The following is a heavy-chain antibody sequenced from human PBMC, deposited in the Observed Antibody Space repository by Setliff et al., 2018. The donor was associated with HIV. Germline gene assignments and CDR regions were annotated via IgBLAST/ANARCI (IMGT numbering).Heavy chain of an antibody. Sequence: PSETLSLTCTVSGDSINSGSYYWTGIRQPAGKGLDWIGHLFPGGSPNYNPSLKSRVAISVDTSKNQFSLTLTSVTAADTAVFYCARVPVVSTMYYVDYWGKGPGGTVS. CDR2: LFPGGSP. J-gene: IGHJ4*02. CDR1: GDSINSGSYY. CDR3: ARVPVVSTMYYVDY. V-gene: IGHV4-61*09. D-gene: IGHD5-12*01.